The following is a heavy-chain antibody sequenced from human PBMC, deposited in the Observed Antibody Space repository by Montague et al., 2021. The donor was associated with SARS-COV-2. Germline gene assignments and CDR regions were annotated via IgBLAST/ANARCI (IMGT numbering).Heavy chain of an antibody. Sequence: SRRLSCAASGFTFSSYEMNWVRQAPGKGLERVSYISSSGSTIYYADSVKGRFTISRDNAKNSLYPQMNSLRVEDTAVYYCARGASDWLLWGYGMDVWGQGTTVTVSS. CDR2: ISSSGSTI. D-gene: IGHD3/OR15-3a*01. CDR1: GFTFSSYE. CDR3: ARGASDWLLWGYGMDV. V-gene: IGHV3-48*03. J-gene: IGHJ6*02.